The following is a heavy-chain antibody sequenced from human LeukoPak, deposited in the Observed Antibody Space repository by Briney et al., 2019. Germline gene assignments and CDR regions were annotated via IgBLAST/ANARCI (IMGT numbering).Heavy chain of an antibody. Sequence: GGSLRPSCAASGFLFGSFDMTWVRQAPGKGLQWVAAISGTGDSTYYADSVRGRFTVSRDNSNDILYLQVNVLTAEDTAVYFCTRDPGGGYSPTWYEGLFKYWGQGTLVSVYS. J-gene: IGHJ4*02. CDR2: ISGTGDST. V-gene: IGHV3-23*01. D-gene: IGHD5-18*01. CDR1: GFLFGSFD. CDR3: TRDPGGGYSPTWYEGLFKY.